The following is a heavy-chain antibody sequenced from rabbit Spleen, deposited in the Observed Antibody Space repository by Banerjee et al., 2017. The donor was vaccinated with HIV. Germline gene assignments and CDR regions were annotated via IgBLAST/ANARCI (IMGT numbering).Heavy chain of an antibody. CDR3: ARDGAGGSYFAL. J-gene: IGHJ4*01. CDR2: IGVGVSYST. CDR1: GFSFSYSDY. Sequence: EQLEESGGGLVQPEGSLTLTCTASGFSFSYSDYMCWVRQPPGKGPEWIACIGVGVSYSTYYATWAKGRFTISKTSSTTVTLQMTSLTAADTATYFCARDGAGGSYFALWGPGTLVTVS. V-gene: IGHV1S45*01. D-gene: IGHD8-1*01.